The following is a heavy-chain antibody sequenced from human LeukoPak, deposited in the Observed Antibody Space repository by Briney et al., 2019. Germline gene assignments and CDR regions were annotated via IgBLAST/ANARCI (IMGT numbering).Heavy chain of an antibody. CDR1: GGSFSGYY. CDR2: INHSGSN. J-gene: IGHJ4*02. Sequence: SETLSLTCAVYGGSFSGYYWSWVRQPLGKGLEGIGEINHSGSNNYNPSLKSRVTISVDTSKNQFSLKLSSVTAADTAVYYCARGRSIGIAVAGPFDYWGQGTLVTVSS. D-gene: IGHD6-19*01. V-gene: IGHV4-34*01. CDR3: ARGRSIGIAVAGPFDY.